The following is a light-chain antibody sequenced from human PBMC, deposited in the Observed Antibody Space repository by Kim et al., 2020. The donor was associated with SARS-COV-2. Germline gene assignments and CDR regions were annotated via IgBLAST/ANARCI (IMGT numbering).Light chain of an antibody. CDR1: QSVVSCF. CDR3: QQYAISPRA. CDR2: GGS. Sequence: SPGERATLSCRASQSVVSCFLAWYQQRPGQAPRLLIYGGSRRATGIPDRFTGAASGTDFTLTISRLEPEDFAVYYCQQYAISPRAFGQGTKVDIK. J-gene: IGKJ1*01. V-gene: IGKV3-20*01.